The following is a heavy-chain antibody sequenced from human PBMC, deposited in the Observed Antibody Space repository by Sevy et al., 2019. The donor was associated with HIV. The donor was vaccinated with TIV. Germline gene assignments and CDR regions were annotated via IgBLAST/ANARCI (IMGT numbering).Heavy chain of an antibody. V-gene: IGHV3-15*01. CDR3: TTDRHIVVVPAAPSPYYYYYGMDV. J-gene: IGHJ6*02. Sequence: GGSLRLSCAASGFTFSNAWMSWVRQAPGKGLEWVGRIKSKTDGGTTDYAAPVKGRFTISRDDSKNTLYLQMNSLKTEETAGYYCTTDRHIVVVPAAPSPYYYYYGMDVWGQGTTVTVSS. D-gene: IGHD2-2*01. CDR1: GFTFSNAW. CDR2: IKSKTDGGTT.